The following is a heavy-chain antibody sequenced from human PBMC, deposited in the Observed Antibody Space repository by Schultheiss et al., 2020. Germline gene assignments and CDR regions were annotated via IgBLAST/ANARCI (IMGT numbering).Heavy chain of an antibody. V-gene: IGHV2-70*12. Sequence: SGPTLVKPTQTLTLTCTFSGFSLSTSGVGVSWIRQPPGKALEWLALIDWDDDKYYSTSLKTRLTISKDTSKNQVVLTMTNMDPVDTATYYCARQYSSGWPYYYYGMDVWGQGTTVTVSS. CDR3: ARQYSSGWPYYYYGMDV. J-gene: IGHJ6*02. CDR1: GFSLSTSGVG. CDR2: IDWDDDK. D-gene: IGHD6-19*01.